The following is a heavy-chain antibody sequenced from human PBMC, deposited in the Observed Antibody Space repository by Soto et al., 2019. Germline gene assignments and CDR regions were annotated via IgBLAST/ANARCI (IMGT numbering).Heavy chain of an antibody. CDR3: ARREIQGPIDY. Sequence: SEILSLSCAVADCSLGGRSWWGWIRQPPGKGLEWIGYIYYSGTTYYNPSLKSRVTMSVDTSKNQFSLKLTSVTAVDTAVYYCARREIQGPIDYWGQGTLVTVSS. CDR1: DCSLGGRSW. D-gene: IGHD1-26*01. J-gene: IGHJ4*02. V-gene: IGHV4-28*01. CDR2: IYYSGTT.